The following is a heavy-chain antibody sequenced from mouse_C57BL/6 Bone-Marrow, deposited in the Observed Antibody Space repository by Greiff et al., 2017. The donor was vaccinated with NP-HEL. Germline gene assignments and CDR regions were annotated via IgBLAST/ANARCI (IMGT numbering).Heavy chain of an antibody. CDR2: IYPGSGST. V-gene: IGHV1-55*01. J-gene: IGHJ3*01. CDR1: GYTFTSYW. Sequence: KQPGAELVKPGASVKMSCKASGYTFTSYWITWVKQRPGQGLEWIGDIYPGSGSTNYNEKFKSKATLTVDTSSSPAYMQLSSLTSEDSAVYYWARWGGKAWFAYWGQGTLVTVSA. CDR3: ARWGGKAWFAY.